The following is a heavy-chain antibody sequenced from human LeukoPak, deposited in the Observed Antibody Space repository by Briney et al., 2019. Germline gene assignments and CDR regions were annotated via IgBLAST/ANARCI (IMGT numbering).Heavy chain of an antibody. J-gene: IGHJ4*02. V-gene: IGHV3-48*03. CDR2: ISSSGSTI. D-gene: IGHD3-22*01. Sequence: GGSLRLSCAASGFTFSSYEMNWVRQAPGKGLEWVSYISSSGSTIYYADSVKGRFTISRDNAKNSLYLQMNSLRAEDTAVYYCARGGGFDSSGPEYYFDYWGQGTLVTVSS. CDR1: GFTFSSYE. CDR3: ARGGGFDSSGPEYYFDY.